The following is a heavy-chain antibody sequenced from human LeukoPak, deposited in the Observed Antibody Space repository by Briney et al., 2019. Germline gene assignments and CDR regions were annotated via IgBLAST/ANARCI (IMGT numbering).Heavy chain of an antibody. CDR1: GFTFSSYS. CDR2: ISSSSSTI. J-gene: IGHJ5*02. CDR3: ARDPNSLVGATRGWFDP. D-gene: IGHD1-26*01. Sequence: PGGSLRLSCAASGFTFSSYSMNWVRQAPGKGLEWVSYISSSSSTIYYADSVKGRFIISRDNAKNSLYLQMNSLRAEDTAVYYCARDPNSLVGATRGWFDPWGQGTLVTVSS. V-gene: IGHV3-48*01.